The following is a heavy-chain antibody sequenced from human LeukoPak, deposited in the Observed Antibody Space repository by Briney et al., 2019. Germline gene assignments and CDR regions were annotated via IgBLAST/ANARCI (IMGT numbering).Heavy chain of an antibody. V-gene: IGHV1-2*02. CDR3: ARGPVAATYGAYNWFDP. J-gene: IGHJ5*02. D-gene: IGHD2-15*01. CDR1: GYTFTSYG. CDR2: INPNSGGT. Sequence: ASVKVSCKASGYTFTSYGISWVRQAPGQGLEWMGWINPNSGGTNYAQKFQGRVTMTRDTSISTAYMELSRLRSDDTAVYYCARGPVAATYGAYNWFDPWGQGTLVTVSS.